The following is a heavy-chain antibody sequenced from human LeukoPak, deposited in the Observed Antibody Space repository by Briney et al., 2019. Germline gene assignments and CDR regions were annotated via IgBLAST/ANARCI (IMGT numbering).Heavy chain of an antibody. D-gene: IGHD1-26*01. Sequence: PGGSLRLSCAATGYSFKDYGMHWVRQPPGKGLEWVSAINWNGGGTDYADSVKGRFTIFRDNAKNSLYLQLSSLRPEDTALYYCAKHLTATITYIFFGLDVWGQGTSVTVSS. V-gene: IGHV3-9*01. CDR3: AKHLTATITYIFFGLDV. J-gene: IGHJ6*02. CDR2: INWNGGGT. CDR1: GYSFKDYG.